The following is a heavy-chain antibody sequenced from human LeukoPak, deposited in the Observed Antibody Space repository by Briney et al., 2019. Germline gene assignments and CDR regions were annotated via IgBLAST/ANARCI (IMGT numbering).Heavy chain of an antibody. CDR1: GGSISSGDYY. CDR2: IHYTGST. V-gene: IGHV4-30-4*01. Sequence: PSETLSLACTVSGGSISSGDYYWSWIRQPPGTGLEWIGYIHYTGSTYYTPSLKSRVTISVDTSKNQFSLKLTSVTAADTAVYYCARGGPTTLLFDSWGQGTLVTVSS. J-gene: IGHJ4*02. D-gene: IGHD1-26*01. CDR3: ARGGPTTLLFDS.